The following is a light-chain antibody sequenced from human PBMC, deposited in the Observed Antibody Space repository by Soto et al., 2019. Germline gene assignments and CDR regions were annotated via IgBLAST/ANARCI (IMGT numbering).Light chain of an antibody. V-gene: IGKV1-17*01. CDR3: LQHNSYPLT. CDR2: AAS. J-gene: IGKJ1*01. Sequence: DIQMTQSPSSLSASVGDRVTITCRASQGIRKDLGWYQQKPGKAPKRLIYAASSLQSGVPSRFSGSGSGTEFTLTISSLQPEDFAAYYCLQHNSYPLTFGQGTKVDIK. CDR1: QGIRKD.